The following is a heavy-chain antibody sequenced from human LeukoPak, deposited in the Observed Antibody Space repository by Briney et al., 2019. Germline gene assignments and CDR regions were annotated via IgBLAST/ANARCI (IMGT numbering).Heavy chain of an antibody. CDR1: GFTFSSYS. J-gene: IGHJ4*02. V-gene: IGHV3-21*01. Sequence: WGSLRLSCAASGFTFSSYSMNWVRQAPGKGLEWVSSISSSSSYIYYADSVKGRFTISRDNAKNSLYLQMNSLRAEDTAVYYCASYVDTAMDYWGQGTLVTVSS. CDR2: ISSSSSYI. CDR3: ASYVDTAMDY. D-gene: IGHD5-18*01.